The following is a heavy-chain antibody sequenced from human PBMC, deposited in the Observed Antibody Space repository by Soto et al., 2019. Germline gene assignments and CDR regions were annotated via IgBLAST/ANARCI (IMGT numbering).Heavy chain of an antibody. J-gene: IGHJ4*02. CDR2: IIPIFGTA. CDR1: GGTFSSYA. V-gene: IGHV1-69*13. Sequence: SVKVSCKASGGTFSSYAISWVRRAPGQGLEWMGGIIPIFGTANYAQKFQGRVTITADESTSTAYMELSSLRSEDTAVYYCARGTSSGWYGDFDYWGQGTLVTVSS. CDR3: ARGTSSGWYGDFDY. D-gene: IGHD6-19*01.